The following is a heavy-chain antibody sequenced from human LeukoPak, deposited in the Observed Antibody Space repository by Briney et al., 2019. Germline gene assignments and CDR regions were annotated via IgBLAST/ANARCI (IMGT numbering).Heavy chain of an antibody. Sequence: PSQTLSLTCTVSGGSISSGGYYWSWIRQPPGKGLEWIGYIYHSGSTYYNPSLKSRVTISVDRSKNQLSLKLSSVTAADTAVYYCARSFGVGAPKGSAFDIWGQGTMVTVSS. J-gene: IGHJ3*02. CDR3: ARSFGVGAPKGSAFDI. CDR2: IYHSGST. V-gene: IGHV4-30-2*01. D-gene: IGHD1-26*01. CDR1: GGSISSGGYY.